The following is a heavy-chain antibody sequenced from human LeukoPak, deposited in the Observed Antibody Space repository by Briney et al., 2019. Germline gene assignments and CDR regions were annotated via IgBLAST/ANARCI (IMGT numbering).Heavy chain of an antibody. V-gene: IGHV1-69*13. CDR1: GGTFSSYA. CDR2: IIPIFGTA. Sequence: SAKVSCTASGGTFSSYAISWVPQAPGQGLEWMGGIIPIFGTANYAQKFQGRVTITADESTSTAYMELSSLRSEDTAVYYCARVGTFDYWGQGTLVTVSS. CDR3: ARVGTFDY. J-gene: IGHJ4*02. D-gene: IGHD1-1*01.